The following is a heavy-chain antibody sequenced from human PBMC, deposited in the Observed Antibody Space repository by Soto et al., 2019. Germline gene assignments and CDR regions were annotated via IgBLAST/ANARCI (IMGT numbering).Heavy chain of an antibody. CDR3: AKTTPTIFGVVEYYLDY. J-gene: IGHJ4*02. Sequence: GGSLRLSCAASGFTFDDYAMHWVRQAPGKGLEWVSGISWNSGSIGYADSVKGRFTISRDNAKNSLYLQMNSLRAEDTALYYCAKTTPTIFGVVEYYLDYWGQGTLVTVSS. V-gene: IGHV3-9*01. CDR2: ISWNSGSI. D-gene: IGHD3-3*01. CDR1: GFTFDDYA.